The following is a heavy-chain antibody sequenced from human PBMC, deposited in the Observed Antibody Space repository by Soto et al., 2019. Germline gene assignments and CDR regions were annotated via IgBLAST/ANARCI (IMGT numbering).Heavy chain of an antibody. Sequence: QVQLVQSGAEVKKPGSSVKVSCKASGGTFASHGISWVRQAPGQGLKWVGGIISILGTANYAQKFQGRVAITADESMSTAYMELSSLRFEDTAVYYCARYYGSGSYGYYWGQGTLVTVSS. CDR1: GGTFASHG. D-gene: IGHD3-10*01. CDR2: IISILGTA. J-gene: IGHJ4*02. CDR3: ARYYGSGSYGYY. V-gene: IGHV1-69*12.